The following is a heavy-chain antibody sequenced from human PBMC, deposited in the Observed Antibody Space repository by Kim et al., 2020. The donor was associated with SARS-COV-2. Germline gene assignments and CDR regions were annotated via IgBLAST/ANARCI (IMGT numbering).Heavy chain of an antibody. CDR2: IYYSGST. D-gene: IGHD2-2*01. V-gene: IGHV4-39*01. CDR3: ARHSRIVVVPAAILA. CDR1: GGSISSSSYY. J-gene: IGHJ4*02. Sequence: ETLSLTCTVSGGSISSSSYYWGWIRQPPWKGLEWIGSIYYSGSTYYNPSLKSRVTISVDTSKNQFSLKLSSVTAADTAVYYCARHSRIVVVPAAILAWGQGTLVTVSS.